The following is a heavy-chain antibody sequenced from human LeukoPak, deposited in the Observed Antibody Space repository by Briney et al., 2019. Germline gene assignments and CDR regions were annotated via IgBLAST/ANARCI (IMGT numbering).Heavy chain of an antibody. D-gene: IGHD3-9*01. Sequence: PSETLSLTCAVYGGSFSGYYWSWIRQPPGKGLEWIGTIYHSGTTYYNPSLKSRVTISVDTSKNQFFLKLSSVTAADTAVYYCARLPTGYPTWFDPWGQGSLVTVSS. J-gene: IGHJ5*02. CDR3: ARLPTGYPTWFDP. V-gene: IGHV4-34*01. CDR1: GGSFSGYY. CDR2: IYHSGTT.